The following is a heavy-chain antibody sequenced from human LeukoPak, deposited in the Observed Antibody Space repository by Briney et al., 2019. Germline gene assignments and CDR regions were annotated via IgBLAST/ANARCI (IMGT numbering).Heavy chain of an antibody. D-gene: IGHD3-22*01. J-gene: IGHJ4*02. CDR2: IIPVFGTP. Sequence: GSSVKVSCKVSGGIFSNYVISWVRQAPGQGLEWMGGIIPVFGTPNYAQKFRGRVTITTDESTSTAHMEMSSLRSEDTAVYYCARSHSPAYYAPFDSWGQGTLVTVSS. CDR3: ARSHSPAYYAPFDS. V-gene: IGHV1-69*05. CDR1: GGIFSNYV.